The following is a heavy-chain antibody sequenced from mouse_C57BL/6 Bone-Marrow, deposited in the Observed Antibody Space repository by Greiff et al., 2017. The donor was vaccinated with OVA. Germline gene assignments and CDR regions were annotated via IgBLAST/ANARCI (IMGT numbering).Heavy chain of an antibody. CDR3: ALYGSSYWYFDV. CDR2: IDPEDGET. D-gene: IGHD1-1*01. CDR1: GFNIKDYY. J-gene: IGHJ1*03. Sequence: VQLQQSGAELVKPGASVKLSCTASGFNIKDYYMHWVKQRTEQGLEWIGWIDPEDGETKSAPKLQGKATITADTSSNTAYLQLSSLTSEDTAVYYCALYGSSYWYFDVWGTGTTVTVSS. V-gene: IGHV14-2*01.